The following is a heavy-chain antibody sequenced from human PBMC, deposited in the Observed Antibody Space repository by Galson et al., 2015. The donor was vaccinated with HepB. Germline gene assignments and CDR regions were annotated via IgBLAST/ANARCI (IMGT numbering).Heavy chain of an antibody. Sequence: SVKVSCKASGGTFSSYAISWVRQAPGQGLEWMGRIIPILGIANYAQKFQGRVTITADKSTSTAYMELSSLRSEDTAVYYCARVGLGDMQAFDIWGQGTMVAVSS. CDR1: GGTFSSYA. CDR2: IIPILGIA. V-gene: IGHV1-69*04. J-gene: IGHJ3*02. D-gene: IGHD3-16*01. CDR3: ARVGLGDMQAFDI.